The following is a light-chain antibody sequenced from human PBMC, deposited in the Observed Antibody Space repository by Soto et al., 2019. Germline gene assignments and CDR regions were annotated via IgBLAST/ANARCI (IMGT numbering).Light chain of an antibody. J-gene: IGLJ1*01. V-gene: IGLV1-44*01. CDR3: ATWDDSRNKV. CDR2: NNN. Sequence: QSALTQPPSASGTPGQRVTISCSGSSSNIGGNTVIWYQQLPGTAPKLLIYNNNQRPSGVPDRFSGSKSGTSASLAISGLQSEDEADYYCATWDDSRNKVFGIGTKVTVL. CDR1: SSNIGGNT.